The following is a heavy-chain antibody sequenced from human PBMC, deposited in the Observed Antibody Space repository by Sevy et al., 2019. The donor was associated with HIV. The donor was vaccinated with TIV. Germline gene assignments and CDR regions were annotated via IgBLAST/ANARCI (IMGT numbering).Heavy chain of an antibody. V-gene: IGHV4-34*01. CDR2: SDHSGRG. CDR3: ARGPKPLRSDYGDYRGVGYYFDS. Sequence: SETLSLTCAVYGESFSNYYWSWIRLSPGKGLESIGESDHSGRGDYNPSLKSRVTMSVDTSKNQFSLKLTSVTAADTAVYYCARGPKPLRSDYGDYRGVGYYFDSWGQGTLVTVSS. J-gene: IGHJ4*02. D-gene: IGHD4-17*01. CDR1: GESFSNYY.